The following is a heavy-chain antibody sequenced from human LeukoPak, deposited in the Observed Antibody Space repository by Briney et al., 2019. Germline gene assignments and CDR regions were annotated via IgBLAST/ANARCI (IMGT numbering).Heavy chain of an antibody. J-gene: IGHJ4*02. V-gene: IGHV3-7*03. CDR1: GFTFSSKW. CDR2: IKHDGSEK. D-gene: IGHD2-2*01. CDR3: AKYLGSSTTSKRSYFDY. Sequence: GGSLRLSCAASGFTFSSKWMSWVRQAPGKGLEWVANIKHDGSEKYYVDSVKGRFTISRDNSKNTLYLQMNSLRAEDTAVYYCAKYLGSSTTSKRSYFDYWGQGTLVTVSS.